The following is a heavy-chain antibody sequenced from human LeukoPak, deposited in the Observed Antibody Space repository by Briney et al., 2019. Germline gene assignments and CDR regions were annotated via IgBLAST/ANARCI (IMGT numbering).Heavy chain of an antibody. CDR2: IYYSGTT. Sequence: PSETLSLTCTVSGGSISSYYWSWIRQPPGKGLEWIGYIYYSGTTNYNPSLKSRVTISVDTSKKQFSLRLSSVTAADTAVYYCARDRSDSSGWYYFDYWGQGTVVTVSS. CDR1: GGSISSYY. D-gene: IGHD6-19*01. CDR3: ARDRSDSSGWYYFDY. V-gene: IGHV4-59*01. J-gene: IGHJ4*02.